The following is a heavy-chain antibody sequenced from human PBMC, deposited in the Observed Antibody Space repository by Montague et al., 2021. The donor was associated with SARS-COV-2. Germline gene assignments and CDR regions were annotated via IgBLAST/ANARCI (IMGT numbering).Heavy chain of an antibody. V-gene: IGHV2-5*02. J-gene: IGHJ4*02. CDR3: AHRGGSSWTKPDVDY. CDR2: IYWDDDK. Sequence: PALVKPTQTLTLTCTFSGFSLSTSGEAVGWIRQPPGKALEWLALIYWDDDKRYSPSLKSRLTITKDTSKNQVVLTMTNMDPVDTATYYCAHRGGSSWTKPDVDYWGQGTLVTVSA. CDR1: GFSLSTSGEA. D-gene: IGHD6-13*01.